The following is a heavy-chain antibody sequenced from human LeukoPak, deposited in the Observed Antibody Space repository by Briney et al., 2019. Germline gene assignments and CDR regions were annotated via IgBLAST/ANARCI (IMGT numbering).Heavy chain of an antibody. D-gene: IGHD5-18*01. J-gene: IGHJ6*03. CDR2: INPSGGST. CDR3: ARDGYSYGQGRYYYYYYMDV. Sequence: GASVKVSCKASGYTFTSYYMHWVRQAPGQGLEWMGIINPSGGSTSYAQKFQGRVTMTRDTSTSIVYMELSSLRSEDTAVYYCARDGYSYGQGRYYYYYYMDVWGKGTTVTVSS. CDR1: GYTFTSYY. V-gene: IGHV1-46*01.